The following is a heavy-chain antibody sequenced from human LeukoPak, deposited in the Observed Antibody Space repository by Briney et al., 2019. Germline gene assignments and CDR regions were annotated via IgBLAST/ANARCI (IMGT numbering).Heavy chain of an antibody. CDR2: IDSSGANT. CDR1: GLTFSDYA. CDR3: AKDVGIIIADY. J-gene: IGHJ4*02. V-gene: IGHV3-23*01. D-gene: IGHD3-10*01. Sequence: GGSLRLSCAASGLTFSDYAMAWVRQAPGKGLEWVSTIDSSGANTHYADTVKGRFTISRDNSKNTLYLQMSSLRDDDTAVYYCAKDVGIIIADYWGQGTLVTVSS.